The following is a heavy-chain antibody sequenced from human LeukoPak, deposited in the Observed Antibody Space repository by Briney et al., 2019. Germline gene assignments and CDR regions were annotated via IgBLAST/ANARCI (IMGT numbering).Heavy chain of an antibody. D-gene: IGHD3-16*01. V-gene: IGHV3-53*04. CDR1: GGSIRNYY. Sequence: ETLSLTCSVSGGSIRNYYWTWIRQPPGKGLEWVSVIYSGGSTYYADSVKGRFTISRHNSKNTLYLQMNSLRAEDTAVYYCASRAAEGGYWGQGTLVTVSS. J-gene: IGHJ4*02. CDR2: IYSGGST. CDR3: ASRAAEGGY.